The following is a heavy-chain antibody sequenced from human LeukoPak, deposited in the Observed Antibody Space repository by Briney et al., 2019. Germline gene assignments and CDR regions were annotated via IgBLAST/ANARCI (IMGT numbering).Heavy chain of an antibody. Sequence: GGSLGLSCAASGFTFSSYAMSWVRQAPGKGLEWVSAISGSGGSTYYADSVKGRFTISRDNSKNTLYLQMNSLRAEDTAVYYCAKEPKVVSIAAAGMSWFDPWGQGTLVTVSS. CDR1: GFTFSSYA. V-gene: IGHV3-23*01. J-gene: IGHJ5*02. CDR3: AKEPKVVSIAAAGMSWFDP. CDR2: ISGSGGST. D-gene: IGHD6-13*01.